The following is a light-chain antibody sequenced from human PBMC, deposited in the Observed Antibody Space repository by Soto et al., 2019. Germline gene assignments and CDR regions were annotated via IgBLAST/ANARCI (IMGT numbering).Light chain of an antibody. CDR3: QQLKNYPIT. CDR2: AAS. Sequence: IQLTQSPSSLSASVGDRVTFTCRASEDISSYLAWYQQKPGTAPKLLIYAASASHSGVPSRFSGSGSGTDFTLTISSLQPEDFAIYFCQQLKNYPITFGQGTRLEIK. J-gene: IGKJ5*01. CDR1: EDISSY. V-gene: IGKV1-9*01.